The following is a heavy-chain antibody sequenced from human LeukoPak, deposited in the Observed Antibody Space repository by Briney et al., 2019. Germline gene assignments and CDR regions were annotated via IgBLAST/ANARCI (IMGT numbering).Heavy chain of an antibody. CDR3: ARELGYIRSWFAY. Sequence: PGGSLSLSCAVSGFTASSNFMSWVRQAPGKGLEWVSIIYSDGSTYYADPVKGRFTISRDNSKNTVYLQMNSLRVEDTAIYHCARELGYIRSWFAYSGQATLVTASS. V-gene: IGHV3-66*01. D-gene: IGHD2-15*01. J-gene: IGHJ5*01. CDR2: IYSDGST. CDR1: GFTASSNF.